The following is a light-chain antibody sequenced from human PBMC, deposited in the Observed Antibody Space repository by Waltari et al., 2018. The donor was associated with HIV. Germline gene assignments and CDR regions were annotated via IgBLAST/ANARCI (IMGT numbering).Light chain of an antibody. CDR3: QQANSFPYT. CDR1: QGLSGY. V-gene: IGKV1D-12*01. CDR2: AAS. Sequence: DIQMTQSPSSVFASVGDRVTITCRASQGLSGYLVWYQQKPGIAPNLLIYAASSLQSGVLSRFSASGSGTDFTLTISSLQPEDFATYYCQQANSFPYTFGQGTKLEIK. J-gene: IGKJ2*01.